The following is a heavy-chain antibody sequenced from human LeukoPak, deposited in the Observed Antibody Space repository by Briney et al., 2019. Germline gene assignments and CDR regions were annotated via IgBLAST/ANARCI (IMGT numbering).Heavy chain of an antibody. V-gene: IGHV3-30*19. CDR1: EFTFSSYG. D-gene: IGHD5-24*01. CDR2: ISYDGSNK. CDR3: ARDEMATTILDY. J-gene: IGHJ4*02. Sequence: GGSLRLSCAASEFTFSSYGMHWVRQAPGKGLEWVAVISYDGSNKYYADSVKGRFTISRDNSKNTLYLQMNSLRAEDTAVYYCARDEMATTILDYWGQGTLVTVSS.